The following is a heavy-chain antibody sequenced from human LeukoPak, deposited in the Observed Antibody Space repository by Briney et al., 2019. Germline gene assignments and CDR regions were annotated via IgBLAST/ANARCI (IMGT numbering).Heavy chain of an antibody. D-gene: IGHD6-13*01. Sequence: SETLSLPCTVSGGPISSYYWSWIRQPPGKGLEWIGRIYSTGSTNYNPSLKSRVTMSVDTSKSQFSLRLRSVTAADTAVYYCARQIASAGTAGFDFWGQGALVTVSS. CDR2: IYSTGST. V-gene: IGHV4-4*07. CDR1: GGPISSYY. J-gene: IGHJ4*02. CDR3: ARQIASAGTAGFDF.